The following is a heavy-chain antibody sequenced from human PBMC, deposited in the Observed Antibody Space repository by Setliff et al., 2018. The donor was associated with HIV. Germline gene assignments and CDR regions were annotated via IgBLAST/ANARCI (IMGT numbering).Heavy chain of an antibody. CDR1: GGSISSGNYY. D-gene: IGHD6-13*01. V-gene: IGHV4-39*07. CDR3: ARSPISYSDFNYFDY. Sequence: ETLSLTCTVSGGSISSGNYYWNWIRQHPGKGLEWIGSIYYSGSTYYNPSLKSRVTTSVDTSKNQFSLKLTSVTAADTAVYYCARSPISYSDFNYFDYWGQGTLVTVSS. CDR2: IYYSGST. J-gene: IGHJ4*02.